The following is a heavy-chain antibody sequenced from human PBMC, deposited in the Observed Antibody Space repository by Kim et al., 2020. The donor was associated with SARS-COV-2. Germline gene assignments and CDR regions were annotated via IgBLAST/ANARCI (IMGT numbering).Heavy chain of an antibody. CDR2: ISYDGSNK. CDR1: GFTFSSYG. J-gene: IGHJ6*02. Sequence: GGSLRLSCAASGFTFSSYGMHWVRQAPGKGLEWVAVISYDGSNKYYADSVKGRFTISRDNSKNTLYLQMNSLRAEDTAVYYCAKGLRFLEWLGVPGWYGMDVWGQGTTVTVSS. CDR3: AKGLRFLEWLGVPGWYGMDV. D-gene: IGHD3-3*01. V-gene: IGHV3-30*18.